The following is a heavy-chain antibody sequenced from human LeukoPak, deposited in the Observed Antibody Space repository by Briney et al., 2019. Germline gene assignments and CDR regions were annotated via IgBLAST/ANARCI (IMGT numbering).Heavy chain of an antibody. CDR3: TPNIGMTTVTKGFD. D-gene: IGHD4-17*01. CDR1: GFTFSSAW. V-gene: IGHV3-15*01. J-gene: IGHJ4*02. CDR2: IKSKTDGGTI. Sequence: GGSLRLSCAASGFTFSSAWMSWVRQAPGKGLEWVGRIKSKTDGGTIDYAAPLKGRFTTSRDDSKNTVYLQMNSLKTEDTAVYYCTPNIGMTTVTKGFDWGQGTLVTVSS.